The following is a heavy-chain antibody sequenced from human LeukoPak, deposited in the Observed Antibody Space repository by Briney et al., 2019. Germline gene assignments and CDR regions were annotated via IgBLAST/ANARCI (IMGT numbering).Heavy chain of an antibody. CDR3: ARDNTGSYEY. CDR1: GFTFSSYD. J-gene: IGHJ4*02. D-gene: IGHD1-26*01. V-gene: IGHV3-43*02. CDR2: IRADGATT. Sequence: GGSLRLSCAASGFTFSSYDMHWVRQAPGKGLEWVSLIRADGATTRYTDSVKGRFTISRDNSKDSLYLQMNSLRTEDTALYYCARDNTGSYEYWGQGTLVTVSP.